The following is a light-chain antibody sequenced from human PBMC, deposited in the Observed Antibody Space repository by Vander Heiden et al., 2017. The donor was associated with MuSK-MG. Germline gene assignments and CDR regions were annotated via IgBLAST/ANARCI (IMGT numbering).Light chain of an antibody. J-gene: IGLJ2*01. V-gene: IGLV6-57*02. Sequence: NFMLTQPHSVSESPGKTVTIPCTGSSGSSASNYVQWYQQRPGSAPTTVIYEDNQRPSGVPDRFSGSIDSSSNSASLTISGLKTEDEADYYCQSYDSSNQDVVFGGGTKLTVL. CDR2: EDN. CDR1: SGSSASNY. CDR3: QSYDSSNQDVV.